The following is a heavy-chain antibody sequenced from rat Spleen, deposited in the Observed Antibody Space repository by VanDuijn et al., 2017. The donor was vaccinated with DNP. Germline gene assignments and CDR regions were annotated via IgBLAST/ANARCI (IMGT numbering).Heavy chain of an antibody. CDR1: GFTFSDYA. CDR3: ARPNYGGYEGWFAY. CDR2: ISTSGGST. Sequence: EVQLVESGGGLVQPGRSLKLSCAASGFTFSDYAMAWVRQAPTKGLEWVATISTSGGSTYYRDSVKGRFTISRDNAKSTLYLQMNSLRPEDTATYYCARPNYGGYEGWFAYWGQGTLVTVSS. D-gene: IGHD1-11*01. V-gene: IGHV5S23*01. J-gene: IGHJ3*01.